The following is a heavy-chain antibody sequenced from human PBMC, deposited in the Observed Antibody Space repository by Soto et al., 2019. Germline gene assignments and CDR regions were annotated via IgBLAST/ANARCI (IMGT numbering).Heavy chain of an antibody. D-gene: IGHD3-16*01. J-gene: IGHJ4*02. CDR2: INPNSGGT. Sequence: AFGKGSCKASGYTFTGYHIHWVRPAPGQGLEWMGWINPNSGGTNYAQKFQGWVTMTRDTSISTAYMELSRLRSDDTAVYYCARDGRYFRGAFDYWGQGTLVTVSS. CDR1: GYTFTGYH. CDR3: ARDGRYFRGAFDY. V-gene: IGHV1-2*04.